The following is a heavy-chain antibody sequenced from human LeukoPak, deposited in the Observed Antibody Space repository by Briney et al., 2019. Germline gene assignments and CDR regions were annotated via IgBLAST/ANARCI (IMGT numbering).Heavy chain of an antibody. Sequence: GESLQISCKGSGYSFTSYWIGWVRQMPGKGLEGMGIIYPGDSDTRYSPSFQGQVTISADKSISTAYLQWSSLKASDTAMYYCARRVQRLYDAFDIWGQGTMVTVSS. CDR3: ARRVQRLYDAFDI. CDR2: IYPGDSDT. D-gene: IGHD4-23*01. J-gene: IGHJ3*02. CDR1: GYSFTSYW. V-gene: IGHV5-51*01.